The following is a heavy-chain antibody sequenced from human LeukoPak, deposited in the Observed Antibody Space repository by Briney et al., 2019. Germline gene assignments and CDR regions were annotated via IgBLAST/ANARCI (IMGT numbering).Heavy chain of an antibody. V-gene: IGHV3-11*06. Sequence: GGSLRLSCEASGFTFSDYYLGRIRQAPGKGLEWISYISGSSSHINYADSVKGRFTISRDNAKKSVYLQMDSLRVEDTAVYYCARDQIGSWWGQGTLVIVSS. J-gene: IGHJ4*02. CDR3: ARDQIGSW. D-gene: IGHD6-13*01. CDR2: ISGSSSHI. CDR1: GFTFSDYY.